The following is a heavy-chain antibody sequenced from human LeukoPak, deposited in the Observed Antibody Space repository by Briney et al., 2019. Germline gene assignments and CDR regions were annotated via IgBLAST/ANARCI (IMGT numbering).Heavy chain of an antibody. D-gene: IGHD2-2*01. Sequence: PGGSLRLSCAASEFTFTNFWMSWVRQAPGKGLEWVANTNRDGSEKYYVDSVKGRVTISRDNAMNFLYLQLNGLRVDDTAVYYCARDSASCRGCAFDIWGQGTVVTVSS. CDR3: ARDSASCRGCAFDI. V-gene: IGHV3-7*01. J-gene: IGHJ3*02. CDR2: TNRDGSEK. CDR1: EFTFTNFW.